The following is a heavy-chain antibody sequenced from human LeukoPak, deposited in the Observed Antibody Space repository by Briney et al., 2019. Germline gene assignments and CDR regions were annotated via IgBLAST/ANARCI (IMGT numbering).Heavy chain of an antibody. CDR2: INPNSGGT. V-gene: IGHV1-2*06. CDR1: GYTFTGYY. D-gene: IGHD5-12*01. J-gene: IGHJ6*03. Sequence: ASVKVSCKASGYTFTGYYMHWVRQAPGQGLEWMGRINPNSGGTNYAQKFQGRVTMTRDTSISTAYMELSRLRSDDTAVYYCARDQEWLRLGDYYYYYMDVRGKGTTVTVSS. CDR3: ARDQEWLRLGDYYYYYMDV.